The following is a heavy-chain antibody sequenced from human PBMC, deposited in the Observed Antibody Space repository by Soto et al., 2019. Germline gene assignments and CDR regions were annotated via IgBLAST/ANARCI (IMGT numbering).Heavy chain of an antibody. V-gene: IGHV4-31*03. CDR2: IYYSGST. CDR1: GGSISSGGYY. Sequence: TLSLTCTVSGGSISSGGYYWSWIRQHPGKGLEWIGYIYYSGSTYYNPSLKSRVTISVDTSKNQFSLKLSSVTAADTAVYYCARGGRVPPNWFDPWGQGTLVTVSS. CDR3: ARGGRVPPNWFDP. D-gene: IGHD1-1*01. J-gene: IGHJ5*02.